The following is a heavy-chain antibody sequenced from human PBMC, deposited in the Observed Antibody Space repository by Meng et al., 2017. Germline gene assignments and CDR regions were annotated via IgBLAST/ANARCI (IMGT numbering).Heavy chain of an antibody. J-gene: IGHJ5*02. CDR2: INPNSGGT. Sequence: QVQLVQSGAEGKKPGASVKVSCKASGYTFTGYYMHWVRQAPGQGLEWMGRINPNSGGTNYAQKFQGRVTMTRDTSISTAYMELSRLRSDDTAVYYCARALIVVANWFDPWGQGTLVTVFS. CDR3: ARALIVVANWFDP. CDR1: GYTFTGYY. D-gene: IGHD3-22*01. V-gene: IGHV1-2*06.